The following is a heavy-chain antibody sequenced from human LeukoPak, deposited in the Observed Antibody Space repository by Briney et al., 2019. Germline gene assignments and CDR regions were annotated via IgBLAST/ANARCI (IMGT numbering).Heavy chain of an antibody. J-gene: IGHJ5*02. V-gene: IGHV3-23*01. CDR1: GFTFSSYA. Sequence: GGSLRLSCAASGFTFSSYAMSCVRQAPGKGLEWVSAISGSGGNTYYADSVKGRFTISRDNSKNTLYLQMNNLRAEDTAVYYCATSPTFDPWGQGTLVTVSS. CDR3: ATSPTFDP. CDR2: ISGSGGNT.